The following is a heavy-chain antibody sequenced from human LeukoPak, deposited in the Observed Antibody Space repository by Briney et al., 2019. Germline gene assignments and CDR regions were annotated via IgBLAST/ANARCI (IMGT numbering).Heavy chain of an antibody. V-gene: IGHV3-48*03. CDR2: ISSSGSTI. D-gene: IGHD5-18*01. CDR3: ASSELGDTAMVSSSYYMDV. Sequence: PGGSLRLSCAASGFTFSSYEMNWVRQAPGKGLEWVSYISSSGSTIYYADSVKGRFTISRDNSKNTLYLQMNSLRAEDTAVYYCASSELGDTAMVSSSYYMDVWGKGTTVTISS. CDR1: GFTFSSYE. J-gene: IGHJ6*03.